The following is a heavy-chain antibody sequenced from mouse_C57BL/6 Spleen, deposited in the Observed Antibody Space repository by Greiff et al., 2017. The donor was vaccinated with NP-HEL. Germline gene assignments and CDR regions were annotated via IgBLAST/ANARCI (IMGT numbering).Heavy chain of an antibody. CDR1: GFTFSDYY. CDR3: ARGGYDYGYAMDY. V-gene: IGHV5-16*01. CDR2: INYDGSST. J-gene: IGHJ4*01. Sequence: EVKLVESEGGLVQPGSSMKLSCTASGFTFSDYYMAWVRQVPEKGLEWVANINYDGSSTYYLDSLKSRFIISRDNAKNILYLQMSSLKSEDTATYDCARGGYDYGYAMDYWGQGTSVTVSS. D-gene: IGHD2-4*01.